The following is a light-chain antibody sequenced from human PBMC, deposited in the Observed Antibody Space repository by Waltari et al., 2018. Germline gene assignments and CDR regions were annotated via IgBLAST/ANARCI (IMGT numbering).Light chain of an antibody. J-gene: IGLJ3*02. Sequence: QSVLTQPPSASGTPGQSVTISCSGSSSNIGSNSVNWYQQLPGSAPKLLIYNDELRPSGVPDRFSGSKSGTAASLAISGLQSEDEADYSCAAWDDSLNGWVFGGGTNLTVL. CDR1: SSNIGSNS. V-gene: IGLV1-44*01. CDR3: AAWDDSLNGWV. CDR2: NDE.